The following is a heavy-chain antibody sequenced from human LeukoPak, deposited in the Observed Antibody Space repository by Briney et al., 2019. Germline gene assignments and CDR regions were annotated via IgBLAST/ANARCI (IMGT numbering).Heavy chain of an antibody. D-gene: IGHD6-13*01. J-gene: IGHJ6*02. CDR1: GFSVSSNF. V-gene: IGHV3-30*19. CDR3: ARVTIAAAYYYYGMDV. Sequence: GGPLRLFCAVSGFSVSSNFMSWVRQAPGKGLEWVAVISYDGSNKYYADSVKGRFTISRDNSKNTLYLQMNSLRAEDTAVYYCARVTIAAAYYYYGMDVWGQGTTVTVSS. CDR2: ISYDGSNK.